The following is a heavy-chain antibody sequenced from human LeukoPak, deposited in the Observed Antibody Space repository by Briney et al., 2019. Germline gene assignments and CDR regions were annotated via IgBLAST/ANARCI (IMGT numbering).Heavy chain of an antibody. V-gene: IGHV1-69*05. D-gene: IGHD3-10*01. CDR1: VGTFSSYA. CDR3: ARGVVRGVITVAFDI. J-gene: IGHJ3*02. Sequence: SLRVCLKTAVGTFSSYAINWVREAPGHGREWMGGIVHLFRTASYAQKFQGRVTITTGESTSTAYTELGSLRSEDTAVYYCARGVVRGVITVAFDIWGQGTMVTVSS. CDR2: IVHLFRTA.